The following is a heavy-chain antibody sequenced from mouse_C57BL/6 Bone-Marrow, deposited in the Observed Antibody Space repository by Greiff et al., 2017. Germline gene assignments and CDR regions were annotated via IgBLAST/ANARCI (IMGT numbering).Heavy chain of an antibody. J-gene: IGHJ2*01. CDR1: GYAFSSSW. Sequence: QVQLQQSGPELVKPGASVKISCKASGYAFSSSWMNWVKQRPGKGLEWIGRIYPGDGDTNYNGKFKGKATLTADKSSSTAYMQLSSLTSEDSAVYFCAREGYLPYWGQGTTLTVSS. D-gene: IGHD2-2*01. CDR3: AREGYLPY. V-gene: IGHV1-82*01. CDR2: IYPGDGDT.